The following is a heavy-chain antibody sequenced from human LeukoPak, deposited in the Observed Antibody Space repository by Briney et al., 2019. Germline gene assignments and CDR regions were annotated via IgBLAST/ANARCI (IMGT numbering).Heavy chain of an antibody. CDR1: GYSISSGYY. CDR3: ARQRHYYGSGSYLHAFDI. CDR2: IYHSGST. V-gene: IGHV4-38-2*01. Sequence: PSETLSLTCAVSGYSISSGYYWGWIRQPPGKGLEWIGSIYHSGSTYYNPSLKSRVTISVDTSKNQFSLKLSSVTAADTAVYYRARQRHYYGSGSYLHAFDIWGQGTMVTVSS. D-gene: IGHD3-10*01. J-gene: IGHJ3*02.